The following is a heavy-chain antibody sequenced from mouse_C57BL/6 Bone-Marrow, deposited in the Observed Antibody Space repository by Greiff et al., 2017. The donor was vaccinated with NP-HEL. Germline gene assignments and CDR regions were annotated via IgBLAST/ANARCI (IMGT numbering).Heavy chain of an antibody. CDR1: GYTFTDYN. J-gene: IGHJ3*01. CDR3: ARWGYGSSFAWFAY. D-gene: IGHD1-1*01. Sequence: EVQLQQSGPELVKPGASVKIPCKASGYTFTDYNMDWVKQSHGKSLEWIGDINPNNGGTIYNQKFKGKATLTVDKSSSPAYMELRSLTSEDTAVYYCARWGYGSSFAWFAYWGQGTLVTVSA. CDR2: INPNNGGT. V-gene: IGHV1-18*01.